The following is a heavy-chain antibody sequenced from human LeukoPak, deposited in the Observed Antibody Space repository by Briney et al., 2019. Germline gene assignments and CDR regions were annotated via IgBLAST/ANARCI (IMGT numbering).Heavy chain of an antibody. CDR1: GYTFTSYY. V-gene: IGHV1-46*01. Sequence: ASVEVSCKASGYTFTSYYMHWVRQAPGQGLEWMGIINPSGGSTSYAQKFQGRVTMTRDMSTSTVYMELSSLRSEDTAVYYCARDNVWDSSSWYNWFYPWGQGTLVTVSS. CDR2: INPSGGST. D-gene: IGHD6-13*01. J-gene: IGHJ5*02. CDR3: ARDNVWDSSSWYNWFYP.